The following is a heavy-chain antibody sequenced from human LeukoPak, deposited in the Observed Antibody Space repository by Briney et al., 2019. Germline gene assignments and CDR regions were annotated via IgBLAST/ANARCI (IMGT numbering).Heavy chain of an antibody. CDR2: IYPGDSDT. CDR3: AREVLEYYYDSSGYVDY. V-gene: IGHV5-51*01. CDR1: GYSFTSYW. D-gene: IGHD3-22*01. J-gene: IGHJ4*02. Sequence: GESLKISCKGSGYSFTSYWIGWVRQMPGKGLEWMGIIYPGDSDTRYSPSFQGQVTISADKSISTAYLQWSSLKASDTAMYYCAREVLEYYYDSSGYVDYWGQGTLVTVSS.